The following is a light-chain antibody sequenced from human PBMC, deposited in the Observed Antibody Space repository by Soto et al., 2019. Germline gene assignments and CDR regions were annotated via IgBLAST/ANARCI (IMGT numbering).Light chain of an antibody. CDR2: DVS. J-gene: IGLJ2*01. CDR3: CSYAGSLWVV. V-gene: IGLV2-11*01. Sequence: QSVLTQPRSVSGSPGQSVTISCTGTSSDVGGYNYVSWYQQHPGKAPKLMIYDVSKRPSGVPDRFSGSKSGNTASLTISGLQAEDEADYYCCSYAGSLWVVFGGGTKLTVL. CDR1: SSDVGGYNY.